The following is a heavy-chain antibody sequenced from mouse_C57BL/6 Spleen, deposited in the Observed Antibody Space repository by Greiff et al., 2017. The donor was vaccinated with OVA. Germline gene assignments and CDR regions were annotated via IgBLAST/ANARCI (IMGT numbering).Heavy chain of an antibody. D-gene: IGHD1-1*01. CDR3: ARREGNYCGSRGYFDV. J-gene: IGHJ1*03. CDR1: GFSLSTSGMG. Sequence: QVTLKESGPGILQSSQTLSLTCSFSGFSLSTSGMGVSWIRQPSGKGLEWLAHIYWDDDKRYNPSLKSRPTISKDTSRNQVFLKITSVDTADTATYYCARREGNYCGSRGYFDVWGTGTTVTVSS. V-gene: IGHV8-12*01. CDR2: IYWDDDK.